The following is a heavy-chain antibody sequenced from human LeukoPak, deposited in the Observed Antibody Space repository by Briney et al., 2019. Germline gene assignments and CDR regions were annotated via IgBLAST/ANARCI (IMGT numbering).Heavy chain of an antibody. CDR3: ARGRSGAARPFDY. Sequence: SETLSLTCTVSGGSISSYYWSWIRQPPGKGLEWIGYIYYSGSTNYNPPLKSRVTISVDTSKNQFSLKLSSVTAADTAVYYCARGRSGAARPFDYWGQGTLVTVSS. CDR2: IYYSGST. J-gene: IGHJ4*02. V-gene: IGHV4-59*12. CDR1: GGSISSYY. D-gene: IGHD6-6*01.